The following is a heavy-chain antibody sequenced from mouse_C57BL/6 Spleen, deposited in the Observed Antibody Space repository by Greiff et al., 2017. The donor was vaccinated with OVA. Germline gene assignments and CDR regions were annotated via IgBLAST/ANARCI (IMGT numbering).Heavy chain of an antibody. J-gene: IGHJ2*01. CDR2: ISDGGSYT. V-gene: IGHV5-4*01. CDR1: GFTFSSYA. Sequence: EVQLVESGGGLVKPGGSLKLSCAASGFTFSSYAMSWVRQTPEKRLEWVATISDGGSYTYYPDNVKGRFTISRDNAKNNLYLQMSHLKSEDTAMYYCARDGANWGFDYWGQGTTLTVSS. CDR3: ARDGANWGFDY. D-gene: IGHD4-1*01.